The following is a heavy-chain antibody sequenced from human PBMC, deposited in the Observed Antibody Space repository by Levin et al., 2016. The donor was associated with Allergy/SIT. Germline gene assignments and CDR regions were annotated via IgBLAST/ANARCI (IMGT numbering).Heavy chain of an antibody. J-gene: IGHJ4*02. CDR3: VRGYNYGSAYDF. D-gene: IGHD5-18*01. CDR1: RGAISSSTYY. CDR2: FYSSEIT. V-gene: IGHV4-39*01. Sequence: SETLSLTCTVSRGAISSSTYYWDWIRQPPGKGLEWIGSFYSSEITHYNPSLKSRGTISLDMPKNQFSLTLVSVTATDTAVYYCVRGYNYGSAYDFWGQGTLVTVSS.